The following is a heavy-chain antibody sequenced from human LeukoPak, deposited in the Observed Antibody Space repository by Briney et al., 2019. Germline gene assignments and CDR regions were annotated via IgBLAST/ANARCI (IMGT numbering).Heavy chain of an antibody. D-gene: IGHD4-11*01. J-gene: IGHJ4*02. V-gene: IGHV1-46*01. CDR2: INPIGGTT. CDR1: GYTFTSYY. CDR3: ARQQGLQNLNFDY. Sequence: GASVKFSCKTSGYTFTSYYTHWMRQAPGQGLEWMGIINPIGGTTDYSQKFQGRVTMTRDTSTSTVYMELSSLSPEDTAVYYCARQQGLQNLNFDYWGQGTLVTVSS.